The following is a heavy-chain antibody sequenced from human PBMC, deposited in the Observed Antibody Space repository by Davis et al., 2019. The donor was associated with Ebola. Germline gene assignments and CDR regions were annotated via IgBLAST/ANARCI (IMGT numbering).Heavy chain of an antibody. CDR3: ARDLVSYGGMNY. V-gene: IGHV3-7*01. Sequence: GESLKISCVASGFTFSSYCMSWVRQAPGKGLEWVANIKKDGSEKYYVDSVKGRFTISRDNAENSLYLQMNSLRAEDTAVYYCARDLVSYGGMNYWGQGTLVTVSS. J-gene: IGHJ4*02. CDR1: GFTFSSYC. CDR2: IKKDGSEK. D-gene: IGHD4-23*01.